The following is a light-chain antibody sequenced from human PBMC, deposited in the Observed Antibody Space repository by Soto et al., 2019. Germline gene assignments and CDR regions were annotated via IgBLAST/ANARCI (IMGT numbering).Light chain of an antibody. J-gene: IGLJ1*01. CDR1: SSDVGGYNY. CDR3: SSYTSSSTPHYV. Sequence: QSVLTQPASVSGSPGQSITISCTGTSSDVGGYNYVSWYQQHPGKAPKLMIYDVSNRPSGASNRFSGSKSGNTASLTISGLQAEDEADYYRSSYTSSSTPHYVFGTGTKVTV. CDR2: DVS. V-gene: IGLV2-14*01.